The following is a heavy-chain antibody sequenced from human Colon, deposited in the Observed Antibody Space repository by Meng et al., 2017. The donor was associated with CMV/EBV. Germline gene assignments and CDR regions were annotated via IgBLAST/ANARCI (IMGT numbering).Heavy chain of an antibody. Sequence: SETLSLTCTVSGGSISSSSFYWGWIRQPPGEAMEWIGSVYYSGSAYHSGTTYYNSSLKSRVTMSVDTSKNQFSLKLSSVTAADTAVYYCARGGTTVTTRFDYWGQGTLVTVSS. CDR3: ARGGTTVTTRFDY. J-gene: IGHJ4*02. CDR2: VYYSGSAYHSGTT. CDR1: GGSISSSSFY. V-gene: IGHV4-39*07. D-gene: IGHD4-17*01.